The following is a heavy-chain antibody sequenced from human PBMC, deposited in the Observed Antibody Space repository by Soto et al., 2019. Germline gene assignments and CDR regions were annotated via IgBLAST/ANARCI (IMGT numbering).Heavy chain of an antibody. CDR1: GSTFTSYY. D-gene: IGHD3-10*01. CDR3: AREGYYGSGSPPYYYGMDV. Sequence: ASVKVSCKASGSTFTSYYMHWVRQAPGQGLEWMGIINPSGGSASYAQKFQGRVTMTRDTSTSTVYMELSSLRSEDTAVYYCAREGYYGSGSPPYYYGMDVWGQGTTVTVSS. CDR2: INPSGGSA. V-gene: IGHV1-46*01. J-gene: IGHJ6*02.